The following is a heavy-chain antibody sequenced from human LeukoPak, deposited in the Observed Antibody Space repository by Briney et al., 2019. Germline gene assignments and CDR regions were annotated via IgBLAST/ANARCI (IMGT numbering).Heavy chain of an antibody. V-gene: IGHV3-74*01. J-gene: IGHJ6*02. CDR2: INSDGSST. CDR3: AGGYGMDV. Sequence: PGGALRLSCAASGFTFSSYWMHWVRQPPGKGLVWVSRINSDGSSTSYADSVKGRFTISRDNAQNSLSLQMNSLRADDTAVYYCAGGYGMDVWGQGTTVTVSS. CDR1: GFTFSSYW.